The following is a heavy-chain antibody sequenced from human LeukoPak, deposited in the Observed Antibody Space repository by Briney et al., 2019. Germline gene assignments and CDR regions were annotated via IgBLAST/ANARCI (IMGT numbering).Heavy chain of an antibody. J-gene: IGHJ6*03. CDR1: GYTFTSYD. CDR2: MNPNSGNT. D-gene: IGHD2-2*01. V-gene: IGHV1-8*03. CDR3: ARGGEGQLLPRWDYYYYYYMDV. Sequence: ASVKVSCKASGYTFTSYDINWVRQATGQGLEWMGWMNPNSGNTGYAQKFQGRVTITRNTSISTAYMELSSLRSEDTAVYYCARGGEGQLLPRWDYYYYYYMDVWGKGTTVTVSS.